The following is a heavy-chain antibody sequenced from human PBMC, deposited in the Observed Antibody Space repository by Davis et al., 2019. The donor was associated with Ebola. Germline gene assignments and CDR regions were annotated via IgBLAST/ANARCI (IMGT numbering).Heavy chain of an antibody. D-gene: IGHD6-13*01. Sequence: GESLKISCADSVITFSSYAMTWVRQAPGKGLEWVSAISGSGGSTYYADSVKGRFTISRDNSKNTLYLQMNSLRAEDTAVYYCARRGTSSWYAGWFDPWGQGTLVTVSS. CDR1: VITFSSYA. J-gene: IGHJ5*02. CDR3: ARRGTSSWYAGWFDP. V-gene: IGHV3-23*01. CDR2: ISGSGGST.